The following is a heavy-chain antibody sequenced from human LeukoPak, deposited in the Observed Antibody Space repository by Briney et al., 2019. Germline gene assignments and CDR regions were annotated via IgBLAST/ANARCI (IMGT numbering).Heavy chain of an antibody. CDR2: ISGSGGST. V-gene: IGHV3-23*01. J-gene: IGHJ6*02. CDR3: ATSTVRGVGHYHYGMDV. Sequence: SGGSLRLSCEASGFTFSSYAMSWVRQAPGKGLEWVSAISGSGGSTYYADSVKGRFTISRDNSKNMLYLQMNSLRAEDTAVYYCATSTVRGVGHYHYGMDVWGQGTTVTVSS. D-gene: IGHD3-10*01. CDR1: GFTFSSYA.